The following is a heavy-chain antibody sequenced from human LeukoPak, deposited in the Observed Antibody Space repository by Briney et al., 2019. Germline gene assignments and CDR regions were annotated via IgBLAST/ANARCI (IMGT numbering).Heavy chain of an antibody. Sequence: PSETLSLTCSVSGASISGGTYYWGWIRQPPGTGLEWIGSIYYTGSTYDNPSLKSRVTISVDTSKNQFSLKLSSVTAADTAVYYCARRGGSGRAFDYWGQGTLVTVPS. V-gene: IGHV4-39*01. CDR2: IYYTGST. D-gene: IGHD1-26*01. CDR1: GASISGGTYY. CDR3: ARRGGSGRAFDY. J-gene: IGHJ4*02.